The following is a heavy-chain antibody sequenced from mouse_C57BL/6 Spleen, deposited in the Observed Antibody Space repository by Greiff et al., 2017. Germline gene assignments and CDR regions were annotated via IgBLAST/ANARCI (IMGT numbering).Heavy chain of an antibody. Sequence: QVQLQQPGAELVRPGTSVKLSCKASGYTFTSYWMHWVKQRPGQGLEWIGVIDPSDSYTNYNQKFKGKATLTVDTSSSTAYMQLSSLTSEDSAVYYCARRGDYDYDGFAYWGQGTLVTVSA. J-gene: IGHJ3*01. V-gene: IGHV1-59*01. D-gene: IGHD2-4*01. CDR2: IDPSDSYT. CDR1: GYTFTSYW. CDR3: ARRGDYDYDGFAY.